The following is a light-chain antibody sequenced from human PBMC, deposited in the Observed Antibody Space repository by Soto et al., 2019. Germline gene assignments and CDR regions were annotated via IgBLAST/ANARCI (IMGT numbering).Light chain of an antibody. CDR3: LQDYGDSWT. J-gene: IGKJ1*01. CDR1: QGISSY. CDR2: AAS. V-gene: IGKV1-9*01. Sequence: IQLTQSPSSLSASVLDIVTITCLASQGISSYLAWYQQKPGQAPKLLIYAASNLYTGVPSRFSGSRSGTEFTLTISSLQPEDFASYYCLQDYGDSWTFGQGTKVDIK.